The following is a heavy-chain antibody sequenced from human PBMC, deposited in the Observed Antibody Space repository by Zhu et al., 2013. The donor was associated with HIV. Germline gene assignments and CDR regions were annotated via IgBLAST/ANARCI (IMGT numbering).Heavy chain of an antibody. CDR3: VRGSAQYSSGLYDY. J-gene: IGHJ4*02. CDR2: MNPDSGNT. Sequence: QVQLVQSGAEVKKPGASVKVSCKASGYNFISYDINWVRQATGQGLEWMGWMNPDSGNTGYAQKFQGRVTMTRDTSIRAAYMELSSLSSEDTAVYYCVRGSAQYSSGLYDYWGQGTLVHRLL. CDR1: GYNFISYD. D-gene: IGHD6-19*01. V-gene: IGHV1-8*01.